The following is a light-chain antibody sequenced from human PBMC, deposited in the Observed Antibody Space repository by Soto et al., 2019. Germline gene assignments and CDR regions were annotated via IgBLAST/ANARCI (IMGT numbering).Light chain of an antibody. CDR1: SSDIGGYNY. J-gene: IGLJ2*01. Sequence: QSALTQPASVSGSPGQSITIYCVGTSSDIGGYNYVSWYQQHPGKSPKLMIFDVSNRPSGVSDRFSGSKSGNSASLTISGLQTEDDADYYCSSYTSGKTPVVFGGGTKRTV. V-gene: IGLV2-14*03. CDR3: SSYTSGKTPVV. CDR2: DVS.